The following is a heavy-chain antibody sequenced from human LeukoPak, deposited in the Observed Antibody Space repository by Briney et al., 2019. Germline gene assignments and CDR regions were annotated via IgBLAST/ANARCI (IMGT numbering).Heavy chain of an antibody. Sequence: ASVKVSCKASGYTFTSYYMHWVRQAPGQGLEWMGWISAYNGNTNYVQKLQGRVTMTTDTSTSTAYMELRSLRSDDTAVYYCARTRDSSGYYWGWYFDLWGRGTLVTVSS. CDR1: GYTFTSYY. V-gene: IGHV1-18*04. CDR3: ARTRDSSGYYWGWYFDL. J-gene: IGHJ2*01. D-gene: IGHD3-22*01. CDR2: ISAYNGNT.